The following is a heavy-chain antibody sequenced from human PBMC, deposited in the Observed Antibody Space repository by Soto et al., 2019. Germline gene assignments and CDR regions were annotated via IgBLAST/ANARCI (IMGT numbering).Heavy chain of an antibody. CDR1: GFTFSTYT. V-gene: IGHV3-23*01. Sequence: GGSLRLSCAASGFTFSTYTMNWVRQAPGKGLEWVSGIGCCSGSGTYYADFVKGRFTISRDNSKNTVYLQMNSLRAEDTAVYYCAREAQLELYYYYGMDVWGQGTTVTVSS. J-gene: IGHJ6*02. CDR2: IGCCSGSGT. CDR3: AREAQLELYYYYGMDV. D-gene: IGHD1-7*01.